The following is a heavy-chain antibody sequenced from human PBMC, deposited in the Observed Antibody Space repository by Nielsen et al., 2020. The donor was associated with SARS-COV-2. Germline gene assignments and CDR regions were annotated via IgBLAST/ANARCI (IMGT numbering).Heavy chain of an antibody. CDR3: VRDFGGSSGYERDY. D-gene: IGHD5-12*01. Sequence: GESLKISCAASGFTFRSYAMHWVAQDQRKGRERVSSLSSSEYSTYYADSVKGRCTITIDNPKHTLYLQMSSLRPEDSGVYYCVRDFGGSSGYERDYWGQGTLVTVSS. J-gene: IGHJ4*02. CDR1: GFTFRSYA. CDR2: LSSSEYST. V-gene: IGHV3-64D*09.